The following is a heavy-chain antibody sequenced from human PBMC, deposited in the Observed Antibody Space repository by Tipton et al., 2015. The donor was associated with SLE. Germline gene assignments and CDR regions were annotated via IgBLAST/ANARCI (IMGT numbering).Heavy chain of an antibody. CDR1: GFTFSSYW. V-gene: IGHV3-74*01. J-gene: IGHJ3*02. D-gene: IGHD4-23*01. Sequence: SLRLSCAASGFTFSSYWMHWVRQAPGKGLVWVSRINSDGSSTSYADSVKGRFTISRDNAKNTLYLQMNSLRAEDTAVYYCARALPGGSVGGAFDIWGQGTMVTVSS. CDR2: INSDGSST. CDR3: ARALPGGSVGGAFDI.